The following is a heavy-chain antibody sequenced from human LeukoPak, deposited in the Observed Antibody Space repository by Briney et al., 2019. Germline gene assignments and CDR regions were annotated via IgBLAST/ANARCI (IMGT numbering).Heavy chain of an antibody. V-gene: IGHV3-20*04. Sequence: GGSLRLSCATSGFTFVDYGLSWVRRAPGKGLEGLCAIYYNGAITVYADPVKGRFTISRDNAKNSLYLRMDSLRAEDTALYYCARDRLGPSFSVSHFDLWGQGTLVTVSS. J-gene: IGHJ4*02. CDR3: ARDRLGPSFSVSHFDL. D-gene: IGHD3-3*02. CDR1: GFTFVDYG. CDR2: IYYNGAIT.